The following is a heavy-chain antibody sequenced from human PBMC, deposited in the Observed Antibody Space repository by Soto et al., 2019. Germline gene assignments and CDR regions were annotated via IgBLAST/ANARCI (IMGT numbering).Heavy chain of an antibody. CDR1: GFTFINTW. J-gene: IGHJ6*02. Sequence: SCAASGFTFINTWMTWVRQAPGKGLEWVSGIYWNGGGTGYADSVKGRFTISIDKAQNFLYLQMNSLRPEDTALYYCIKDVSPGGADVWGQGTTVTVSS. V-gene: IGHV3-9*01. CDR3: IKDVSPGGADV. D-gene: IGHD3-10*01. CDR2: IYWNGGGT.